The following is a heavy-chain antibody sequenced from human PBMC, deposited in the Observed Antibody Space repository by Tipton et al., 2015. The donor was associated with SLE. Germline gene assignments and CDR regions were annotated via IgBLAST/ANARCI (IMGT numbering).Heavy chain of an antibody. D-gene: IGHD2-15*01. Sequence: TLSLTCTVSGGSINTYYWSWIRQPPGKGLEWIGYIYYSGITNYKSSLKSRVTISVDTSKNQFSLRLTSVTAADTAMYYCARQGYCSGGSCYELGYWGQGTLVTVSS. CDR2: IYYSGIT. CDR3: ARQGYCSGGSCYELGY. V-gene: IGHV4-59*01. J-gene: IGHJ4*02. CDR1: GGSINTYY.